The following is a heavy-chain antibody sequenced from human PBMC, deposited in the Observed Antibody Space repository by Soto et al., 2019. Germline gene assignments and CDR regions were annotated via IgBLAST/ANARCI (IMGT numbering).Heavy chain of an antibody. CDR3: ARRPNYYDSSRNWFDP. J-gene: IGHJ5*02. CDR1: GDSISSGGYS. V-gene: IGHV4-30-2*01. Sequence: SETLSLTCAVSGDSISSGGYSWNWIRQPPGKGLEWIGYIYHSGSTNYNPSLKSRVTISVDRSKNQVSLKLSSVTAADTAVYYCARRPNYYDSSRNWFDPWGQGTLVTVSS. D-gene: IGHD3-22*01. CDR2: IYHSGST.